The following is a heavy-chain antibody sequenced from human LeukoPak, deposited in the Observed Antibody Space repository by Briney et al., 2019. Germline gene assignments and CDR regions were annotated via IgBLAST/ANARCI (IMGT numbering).Heavy chain of an antibody. CDR3: AIYRKYGSGSYYKARYYLDY. Sequence: SETLSLTCTVSGYSISSGYYWSWIGQPPGKGLEWIGEINHSGSTNYNPSLKSRVTISVDTSKNQFSLKLSSVTAADTAVYYCAIYRKYGSGSYYKARYYLDYWGQGTLVTVSS. J-gene: IGHJ4*02. V-gene: IGHV4-38-2*02. CDR1: GYSISSGYY. CDR2: INHSGST. D-gene: IGHD3-10*01.